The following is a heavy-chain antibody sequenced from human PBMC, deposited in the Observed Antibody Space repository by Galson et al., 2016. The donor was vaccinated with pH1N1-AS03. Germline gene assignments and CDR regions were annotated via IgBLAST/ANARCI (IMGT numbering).Heavy chain of an antibody. CDR2: MYPEDSDV. V-gene: IGHV5-51*03. CDR1: GYNFMRYW. J-gene: IGHJ3*01. D-gene: IGHD1-14*01. CDR3: SRPSTLGLPGRKGLYAFDL. Sequence: QSGAEVKKPGESLKISCKVSGYNFMRYWIGWVRQMPGKGLEWLGIMYPEDSDVRYSPSLRGQVTISADKSISTAYLQWTSLKASDTAIYFCSRPSTLGLPGRKGLYAFDLWGQGTKVTVSS.